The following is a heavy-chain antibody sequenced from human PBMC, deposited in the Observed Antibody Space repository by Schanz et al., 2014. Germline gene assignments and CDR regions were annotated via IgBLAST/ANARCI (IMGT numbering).Heavy chain of an antibody. CDR2: IDPRDGAT. CDR3: ALEHNSPSGAGQF. V-gene: IGHV1-46*03. CDR1: GQTVSSYF. J-gene: IGHJ4*02. D-gene: IGHD1-1*01. Sequence: QVHVVQSGAVLKTPGASVNVSCKTSGQTVSSYFIQWVRQAPGQGLEWMGIIDPRDGATNYGVKFQGRVTMARVTSTTTVSMHLRGLRPDDTAVYYCALEHNSPSGAGQFWGQGTLITVSS.